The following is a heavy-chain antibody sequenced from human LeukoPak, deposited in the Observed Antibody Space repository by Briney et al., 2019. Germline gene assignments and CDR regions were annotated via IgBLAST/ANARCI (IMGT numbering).Heavy chain of an antibody. CDR1: GFAFSDYY. CDR3: ARDRTTDDY. V-gene: IGHV3-11*04. Sequence: GGSLRLSCTASGFAFSDYYMSWIRQAPGKGLEWVSYITTSGDTTYYVDSVKGRFTISRDNAKNSLYLQMNSLRAEDTAVYYCARDRTTDDYWGQGTLVTVSS. D-gene: IGHD1-1*01. J-gene: IGHJ4*02. CDR2: ITTSGDTT.